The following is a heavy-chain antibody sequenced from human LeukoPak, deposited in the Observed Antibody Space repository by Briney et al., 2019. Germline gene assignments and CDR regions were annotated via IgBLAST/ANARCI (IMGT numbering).Heavy chain of an antibody. V-gene: IGHV3-23*01. CDR1: GFTFSSYA. Sequence: GGSLRLSCAASGFTFSSYAMSWVRQAPGKGLDWVSAISGSGGSTYYADSVKGRFTISRDNSKNTLYLQMNSLRAEDTAVYYCAKSGGRYCSSTSCPGAFDIWGQGTMVTVSS. CDR3: AKSGGRYCSSTSCPGAFDI. D-gene: IGHD2-2*01. J-gene: IGHJ3*02. CDR2: ISGSGGST.